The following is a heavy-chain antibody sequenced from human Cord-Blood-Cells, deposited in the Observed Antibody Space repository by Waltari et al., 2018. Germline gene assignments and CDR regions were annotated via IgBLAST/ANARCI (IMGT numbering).Heavy chain of an antibody. D-gene: IGHD2-15*01. CDR2: IYYSGST. J-gene: IGHJ2*01. V-gene: IGHV4-59*01. CDR3: ARVERGYCSGGSCYYWYFDL. Sequence: QVQLQESGPGLVKPSETLSLTCTVSGGSLSSYYWSWIRQPPGKGLEWIGYIYYSGSTNYNPSLKSRVTISVDTSKNQFSLKLSSVTAADTAVYYCARVERGYCSGGSCYYWYFDLWGRGTMVTVSS. CDR1: GGSLSSYY.